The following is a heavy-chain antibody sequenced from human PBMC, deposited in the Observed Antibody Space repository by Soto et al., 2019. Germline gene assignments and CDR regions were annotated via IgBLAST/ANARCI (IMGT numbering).Heavy chain of an antibody. CDR3: ARGITTKVVQRDAPDKYHFDS. CDR2: INHGGSS. Sequence: SETLSLTCAVYGGSFSGYYWSWIRQSPGKXLEWIGEINHGGSSNYNPSLKSRVTISVDTSKNQFSLKLSSVTAADTAVYFCARGITTKVVQRDAPDKYHFDSWGQGALVTVSS. D-gene: IGHD3-22*01. CDR1: GGSFSGYY. V-gene: IGHV4-34*01. J-gene: IGHJ4*02.